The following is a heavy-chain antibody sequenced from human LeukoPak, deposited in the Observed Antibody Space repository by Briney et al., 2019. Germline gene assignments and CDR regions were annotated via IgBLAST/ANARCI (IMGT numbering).Heavy chain of an antibody. CDR3: AKDWGPGGWLQLVKLDY. V-gene: IGHV3-23*01. J-gene: IGHJ4*02. CDR1: GFTFSTCG. CDR2: ISGSGGST. D-gene: IGHD5-24*01. Sequence: GGSLRLSCAASGFTFSTCGMHWVRQAPGKGLEWVSAISGSGGSTYYADSVKGRFTISRDNSKNTLYLQMNSLRAEDTAVYYCAKDWGPGGWLQLVKLDYWGQGTLVTVSS.